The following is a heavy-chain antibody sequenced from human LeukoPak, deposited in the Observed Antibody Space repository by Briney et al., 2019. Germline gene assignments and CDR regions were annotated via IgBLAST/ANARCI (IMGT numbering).Heavy chain of an antibody. V-gene: IGHV3-23*01. Sequence: PGGSLRLSCAASGFTFSSYAMSWVRQAPGKGLEWVSAISGSGGSTYYADSVKGRSTISRDNSKNALYLQMNSLRAEDTAIYYCAKDLGPNDYVWGSYRPDAFDIWGQGTMVTVSS. D-gene: IGHD3-16*01. J-gene: IGHJ3*02. CDR3: AKDLGPNDYVWGSYRPDAFDI. CDR1: GFTFSSYA. CDR2: ISGSGGST.